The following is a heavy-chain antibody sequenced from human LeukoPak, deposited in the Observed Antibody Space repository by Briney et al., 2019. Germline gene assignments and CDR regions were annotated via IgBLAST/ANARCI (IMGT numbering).Heavy chain of an antibody. D-gene: IGHD2-15*01. J-gene: IGHJ6*02. Sequence: ASVTVSFKASGYTFTSYGISWVRQAPGQGLEWMGWISAYNGSTNYAQKLQGRVTMTTDTSTSTAYMELRSLRSDDTAVYYCARDPPRIVVVVAATNYYGMDVWGQGTTVTVSS. CDR2: ISAYNGST. CDR1: GYTFTSYG. CDR3: ARDPPRIVVVVAATNYYGMDV. V-gene: IGHV1-18*01.